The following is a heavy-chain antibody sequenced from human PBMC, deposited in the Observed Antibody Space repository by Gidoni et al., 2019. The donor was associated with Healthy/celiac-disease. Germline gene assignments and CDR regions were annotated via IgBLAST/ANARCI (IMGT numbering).Heavy chain of an antibody. CDR1: GFTFSSYA. CDR2: ISGSGGST. Sequence: EVQLVESGGGLVQPGGSLRLSCAASGFTFSSYAMSWVRQAPGKGLEWVSAISGSGGSTYYADSVKGRFTISRDNSKNTLYLQMNSLRAEDTAVYYCAKDYCSGGSCYSGSAFDIWGQGTMVTVSS. J-gene: IGHJ3*02. D-gene: IGHD2-15*01. V-gene: IGHV3-23*04. CDR3: AKDYCSGGSCYSGSAFDI.